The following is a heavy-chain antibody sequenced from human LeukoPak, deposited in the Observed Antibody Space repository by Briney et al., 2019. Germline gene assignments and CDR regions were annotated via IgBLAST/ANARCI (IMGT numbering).Heavy chain of an antibody. D-gene: IGHD6-13*01. CDR2: IYYSGTT. J-gene: IGHJ4*02. V-gene: IGHV4-61*01. Sequence: SETLSLTCTVSGGSLSSGRYYWRCIRQPPRKGLEWIGYIYYSGTTNYNPSLKSRVTISVDTSKNQFSLKLSSVAAADTAVYCCARGYSSRWSDFDYWGQGTLVTVSS. CDR3: ARGYSSRWSDFDY. CDR1: GGSLSSGRYY.